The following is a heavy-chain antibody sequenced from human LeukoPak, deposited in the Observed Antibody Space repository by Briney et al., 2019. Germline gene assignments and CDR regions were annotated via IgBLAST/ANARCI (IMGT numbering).Heavy chain of an antibody. J-gene: IGHJ3*02. CDR2: IYTSGST. Sequence: PSETLSLTCTDSGGSISSYYWSWIRQPAGKGLEWIGRIYTSGSTNYNPSLKSRVTMSVDTSKNQFSLKLSSVTAADTAVYYCARDPFYGSGSSDAFDIWGQGTMVTVSS. D-gene: IGHD3-10*01. CDR3: ARDPFYGSGSSDAFDI. CDR1: GGSISSYY. V-gene: IGHV4-4*07.